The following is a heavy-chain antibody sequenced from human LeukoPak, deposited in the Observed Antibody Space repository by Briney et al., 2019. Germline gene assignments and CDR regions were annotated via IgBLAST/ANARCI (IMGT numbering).Heavy chain of an antibody. CDR1: GLTFSSYG. CDR2: IWSDGSNK. V-gene: IGHV3-33*01. CDR3: ASAAGAYDN. J-gene: IGHJ4*02. Sequence: GGSLRLSCEASGLTFSSYGMHWVRQAPGKGLEWVAVIWSDGSNKYYADSVKGRFAISRDNSKNTVWLKMNSLRAEDAAVYYCASAAGAYDNWGQGTLVTVSS. D-gene: IGHD6-13*01.